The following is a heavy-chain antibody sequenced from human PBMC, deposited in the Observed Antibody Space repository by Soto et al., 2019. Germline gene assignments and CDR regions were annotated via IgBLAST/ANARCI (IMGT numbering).Heavy chain of an antibody. J-gene: IGHJ3*02. Sequence: GGSLRLSCAASGFTFSSYGMHWVRQAPGKGLEWVAVISYDGSNKYYADSVKGRFTISRDNSKNTLYLQMNSLRAEDTAVYYCAKGGRGSGSYYNVGAFDIWGQGTRATVS. D-gene: IGHD3-10*01. CDR2: ISYDGSNK. CDR3: AKGGRGSGSYYNVGAFDI. CDR1: GFTFSSYG. V-gene: IGHV3-30*18.